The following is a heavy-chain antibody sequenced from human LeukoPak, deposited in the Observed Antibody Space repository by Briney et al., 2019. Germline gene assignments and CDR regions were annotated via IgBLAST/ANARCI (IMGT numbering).Heavy chain of an antibody. CDR3: AREGMVATFDY. Sequence: GSLRLSCAASGFTFSSYSMNWVRQAPGKGLEWVSSISSSSSYIYYADSVKGRFTISRDKAKNSLYLQMNSLRAEDTAIYYCAREGMVATFDYWGQGTLVTVSS. CDR2: ISSSSSYI. V-gene: IGHV3-21*01. D-gene: IGHD5-12*01. J-gene: IGHJ4*02. CDR1: GFTFSSYS.